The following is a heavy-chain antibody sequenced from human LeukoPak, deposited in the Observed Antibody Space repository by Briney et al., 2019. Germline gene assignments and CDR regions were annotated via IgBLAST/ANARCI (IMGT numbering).Heavy chain of an antibody. J-gene: IGHJ4*02. D-gene: IGHD3-16*02. CDR2: ITSRSSDI. Sequence: GGSLRLSCKVSGFTFSSYCMNWVRQAPGKGLEWVSYITSRSSDIYYADPVKGRFTISRDNAKTSLYLQMNSLRAEDTAVYYCASTYDYVWGSFRTGYFDYWGQGILVTVSS. V-gene: IGHV3-21*01. CDR3: ASTYDYVWGSFRTGYFDY. CDR1: GFTFSSYC.